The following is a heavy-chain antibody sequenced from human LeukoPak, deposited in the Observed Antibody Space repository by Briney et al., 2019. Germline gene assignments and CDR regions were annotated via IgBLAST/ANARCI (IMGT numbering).Heavy chain of an antibody. Sequence: SETLSLTCTVSGGSISSYYWSWIRQPPGKGLEWIGYIYYSGSINYNPSLKSRVTISVDTSKNQFSLKLSSATAADTAVYYCARELAPLYYFDYWGQGTLVTVSS. CDR2: IYYSGSI. V-gene: IGHV4-59*01. CDR1: GGSISSYY. CDR3: ARELAPLYYFDY. J-gene: IGHJ4*02.